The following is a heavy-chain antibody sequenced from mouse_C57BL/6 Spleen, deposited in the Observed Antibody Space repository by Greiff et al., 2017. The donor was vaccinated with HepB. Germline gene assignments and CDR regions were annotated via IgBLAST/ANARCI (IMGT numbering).Heavy chain of an antibody. J-gene: IGHJ4*01. CDR1: GISITTGNYR. V-gene: IGHV3-5*01. CDR2: IYYSGTI. CDR3: AREDDYDGAMDY. Sequence: EVKLEESGPGLVKPSQTVFLTCTVTGISITTGNYRWSWIRQFPGNKLEWIGYIYYSGTITYNPSLTSRTTITRDTPKNQFFLEMNSLTAEDTATYYCAREDDYDGAMDYWGQGTSVTVSS. D-gene: IGHD2-4*01.